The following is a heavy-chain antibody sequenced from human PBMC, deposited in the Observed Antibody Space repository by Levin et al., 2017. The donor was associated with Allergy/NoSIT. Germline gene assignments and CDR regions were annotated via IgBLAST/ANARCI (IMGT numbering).Heavy chain of an antibody. CDR1: GYRFTSYW. Sequence: ASVKVSCKGSGYRFTSYWISWVRQMPGKGLEWMGRIDPSDSYTNYSPSFQGHVTISFDKSISTAYLQWRRLKASDTAMYYCARLGEDWGQGTLVTVSS. J-gene: IGHJ4*02. CDR2: IDPSDSYT. CDR3: ARLGED. V-gene: IGHV5-10-1*01. D-gene: IGHD3-16*01.